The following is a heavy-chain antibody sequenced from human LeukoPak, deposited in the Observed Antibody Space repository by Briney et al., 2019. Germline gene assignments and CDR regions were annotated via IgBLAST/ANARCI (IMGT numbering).Heavy chain of an antibody. D-gene: IGHD3-10*01. J-gene: IGHJ4*02. V-gene: IGHV1-18*01. CDR2: ISAYNGNT. CDR3: ARSAHLWFGELFGY. Sequence: ASVKVSCKASGYTFTSYGISWVRQAPGQGLEWMGWISAYNGNTNYAQKLQGRVTMTTDTSTSTAYMELSSLRSEDTAVYYCARSAHLWFGELFGYWGQGTLVTVSS. CDR1: GYTFTSYG.